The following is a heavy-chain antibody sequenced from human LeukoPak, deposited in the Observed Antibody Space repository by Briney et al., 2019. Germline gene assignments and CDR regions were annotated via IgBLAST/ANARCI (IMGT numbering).Heavy chain of an antibody. V-gene: IGHV1-8*03. D-gene: IGHD5-18*01. CDR1: GYTFTSYD. CDR2: MNPNSGNT. J-gene: IGHJ4*02. CDR3: ARGKKIQLWSQVNY. Sequence: ASVKVSCKASGYTFTSYDINWVRQATGQGLEWMGWMNPNSGNTGYAQKFQGRVTITRNTSISTAYMELSSLRSEDTAVYYCARGKKIQLWSQVNYWGQGTLVTVSS.